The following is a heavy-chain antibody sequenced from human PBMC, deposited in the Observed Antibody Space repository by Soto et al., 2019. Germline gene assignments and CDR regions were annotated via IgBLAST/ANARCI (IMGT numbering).Heavy chain of an antibody. D-gene: IGHD1-1*01. CDR1: GYTFTSYG. Sequence: QVHLVQSGAEVKKPGASVKVSCKGSGYTFTSYGITWVRQAPGQGLEWMGWISAHNGNTDYAQRLQGRVTVTRDTSTSTAYMELRSLRSDDTAVYYCARGRYGDYWGQGSLVSVSS. J-gene: IGHJ4*02. CDR3: ARGRYGDY. CDR2: ISAHNGNT. V-gene: IGHV1-18*01.